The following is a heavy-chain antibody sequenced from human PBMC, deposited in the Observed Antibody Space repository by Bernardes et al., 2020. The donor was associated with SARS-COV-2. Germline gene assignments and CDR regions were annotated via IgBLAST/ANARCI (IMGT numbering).Heavy chain of an antibody. V-gene: IGHV3-30*02. CDR3: AKTTAPFGFYSDS. D-gene: IGHD4-4*01. CDR2: IWSDGREE. Sequence: GGSLRLSCVASGFTFNNYGMQWLRQAPGKGLEWVALIWSDGREEKYADSVKGRFTISRDNSKNTLYLQMNSVITEDAGVYFCAKTTAPFGFYSDSWGQGTLVTVSS. CDR1: GFTFNNYG. J-gene: IGHJ4*02.